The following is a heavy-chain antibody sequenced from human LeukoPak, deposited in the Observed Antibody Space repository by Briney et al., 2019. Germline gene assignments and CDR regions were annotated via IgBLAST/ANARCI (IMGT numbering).Heavy chain of an antibody. Sequence: SETLSLTCTVSGGSISSYYWSWIRQPPGEGLEWIGYIYYSGSTNYNPSLKSRVTISVDTSKNQLSLKLSSVTAADTAVYYCARVVRAAAGKGAFDYWGQGTLVTVSS. D-gene: IGHD6-13*01. V-gene: IGHV4-59*01. CDR2: IYYSGST. CDR3: ARVVRAAAGKGAFDY. J-gene: IGHJ4*02. CDR1: GGSISSYY.